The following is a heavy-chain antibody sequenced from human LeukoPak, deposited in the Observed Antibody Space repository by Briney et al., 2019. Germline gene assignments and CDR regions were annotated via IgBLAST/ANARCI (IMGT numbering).Heavy chain of an antibody. D-gene: IGHD2-2*01. CDR3: AGDRKCSSTSCPYYYYYGMDV. CDR2: ISAYNGNT. CDR1: GYTFTSYG. J-gene: IGHJ6*02. V-gene: IGHV1-18*01. Sequence: ASVKVSCKASGYTFTSYGISWVRQAPGQGLERMGWISAYNGNTNYAQKLQGRVTMTTDTSTSTAYMELRSLRSDDPAVYYCAGDRKCSSTSCPYYYYYGMDVWGQGTTVTVSS.